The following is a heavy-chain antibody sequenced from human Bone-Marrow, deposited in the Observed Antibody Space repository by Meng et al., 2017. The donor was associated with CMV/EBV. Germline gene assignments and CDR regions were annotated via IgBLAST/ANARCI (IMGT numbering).Heavy chain of an antibody. D-gene: IGHD3-16*01. Sequence: SGDTFTGYYMHWVRQAPGQGLEWMGWINPNSGGTNYAQKFQGRVTMTRDTSISTAYMEPSRLRSDDTAVYYCARGLGTGYQGGLDYWGQGTLVTVSS. CDR3: ARGLGTGYQGGLDY. J-gene: IGHJ4*02. V-gene: IGHV1-2*02. CDR2: INPNSGGT. CDR1: GDTFTGYY.